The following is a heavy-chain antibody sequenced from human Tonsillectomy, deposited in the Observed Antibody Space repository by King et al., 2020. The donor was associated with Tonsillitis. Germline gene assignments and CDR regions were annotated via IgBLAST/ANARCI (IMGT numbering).Heavy chain of an antibody. Sequence: VQLVESGGGLVQPGGSLRLSCAASGFTFSRYAMSWVRQAPGKGLEWVSVIYSGDGRTYYADSVKGRFTISRDNSKNTLYVQMNSLRAEDTGVYYCAKDLRGVSGPDGFDIWGQGTMVTVSS. CDR3: AKDLRGVSGPDGFDI. J-gene: IGHJ3*02. D-gene: IGHD3-10*01. V-gene: IGHV3-23*03. CDR2: IYSGDGRT. CDR1: GFTFSRYA.